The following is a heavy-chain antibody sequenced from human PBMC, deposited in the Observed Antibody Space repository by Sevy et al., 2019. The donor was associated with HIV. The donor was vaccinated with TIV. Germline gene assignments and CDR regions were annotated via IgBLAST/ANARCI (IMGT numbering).Heavy chain of an antibody. CDR1: GFTFSIYW. CDR3: ARAIALAESY. J-gene: IGHJ4*02. Sequence: GGSLRLSCAASGFTFSIYWMTWVRQAPGKGLEWVANIKPDGSKKYYVDSVKGRFTISRDNAENSLYLQMNSLRAEDTAVYYCARAIALAESYRGQGTQVTVSS. V-gene: IGHV3-7*01. D-gene: IGHD6-13*01. CDR2: IKPDGSKK.